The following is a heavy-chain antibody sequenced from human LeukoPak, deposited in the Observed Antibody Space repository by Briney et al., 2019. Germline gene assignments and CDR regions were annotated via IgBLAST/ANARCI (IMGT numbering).Heavy chain of an antibody. CDR1: GGTFSSYA. Sequence: GSSVTVSCKASGGTFSSYAISWVRQAPGQGLEWMGRIIPILGIANYAQKFQGRVTITADKSTSTAYMELSSLRSEDTAVYYCASPDCSSTSCYAAFDIWGQGTMVTVSS. D-gene: IGHD2-2*01. CDR2: IIPILGIA. V-gene: IGHV1-69*04. CDR3: ASPDCSSTSCYAAFDI. J-gene: IGHJ3*02.